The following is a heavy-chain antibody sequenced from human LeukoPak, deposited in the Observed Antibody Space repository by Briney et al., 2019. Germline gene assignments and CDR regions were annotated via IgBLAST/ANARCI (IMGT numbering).Heavy chain of an antibody. V-gene: IGHV3-21*01. D-gene: IGHD3-22*01. CDR3: ARNGNYYDSSGSSFDY. CDR2: ISSSSSYI. CDR1: GFTFSSYS. J-gene: IGHJ4*02. Sequence: PGGSLRLSCAASGFTFSSYSMNWVRQAPGKGLEWVSSISSSSSYIYYADSVKGRFTISRDNAKNSLYLQMNSLRAEDTAVYYCARNGNYYDSSGSSFDYWGQGTLVTVSS.